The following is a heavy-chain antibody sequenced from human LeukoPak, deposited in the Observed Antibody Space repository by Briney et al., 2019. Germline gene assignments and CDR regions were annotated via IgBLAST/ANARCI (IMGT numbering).Heavy chain of an antibody. CDR3: AKDLDSSGFLVPFDS. CDR1: ELTFSSCA. J-gene: IGHJ4*02. D-gene: IGHD3-22*01. CDR2: ITATGTTT. Sequence: GGSLRLSCTASELTFSSCAMSWVRQAPGKGLEWVPLITATGTTTYYADSVKGRFTISRDSSKNTLYLQMNSLRAEDTAIYYCAKDLDSSGFLVPFDSWGQGTLVTVSS. V-gene: IGHV3-23*01.